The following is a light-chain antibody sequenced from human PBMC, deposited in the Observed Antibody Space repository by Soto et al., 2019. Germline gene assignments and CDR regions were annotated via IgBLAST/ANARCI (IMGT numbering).Light chain of an antibody. CDR3: SSYAGSNWYV. CDR1: NSDVGGYNY. Sequence: SVLTKPPYAYGSPGQSVTISCNGTNSDVGGYNYVSWYQQYPGKAPKLIIYEVNERPSGVPDRFSGSKSGNTASLTVSGLQTADEADYYCSSYAGSNWYVFGTGTKVTV. J-gene: IGLJ1*01. CDR2: EVN. V-gene: IGLV2-8*01.